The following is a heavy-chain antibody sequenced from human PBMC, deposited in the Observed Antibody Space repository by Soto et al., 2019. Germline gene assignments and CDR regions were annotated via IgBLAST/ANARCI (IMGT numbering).Heavy chain of an antibody. CDR3: AASIFYYSMDV. V-gene: IGHV5-51*01. CDR1: GYTFTNCW. CDR2: IYPGDSDT. Sequence: GESLKISCKGSGYTFTNCWIGWVRQMPGKGLEWMGIIYPGDSDTKYNPPFQGQVTISADKSITTTYLRWTSLKASDTAIYDCAASIFYYSMDVWGQGTTVTVSS. J-gene: IGHJ6*02.